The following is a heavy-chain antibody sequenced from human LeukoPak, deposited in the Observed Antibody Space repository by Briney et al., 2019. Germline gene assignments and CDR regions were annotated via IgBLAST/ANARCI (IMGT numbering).Heavy chain of an antibody. CDR3: ARAYQTITVAGSFSFYFDY. V-gene: IGHV5-51*01. CDR1: EYSFISYW. CDR2: IYPGDSDT. D-gene: IGHD6-19*01. J-gene: IGHJ4*02. Sequence: GESLKISCKGSEYSFISYWIGWVRQMPGKGLEWMGIIYPGDSDTRYSPSFQGQVNISADKSISTAYLQWSSLKASDTAMYYCARAYQTITVAGSFSFYFDYWGQGTLVTVSS.